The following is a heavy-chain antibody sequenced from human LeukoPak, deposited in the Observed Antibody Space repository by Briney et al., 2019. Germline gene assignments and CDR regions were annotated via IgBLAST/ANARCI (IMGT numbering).Heavy chain of an antibody. CDR1: GGSVSSGSYY. CDR2: IYYSGST. V-gene: IGHV4-31*03. J-gene: IGHJ3*02. CDR3: ARLAYCGGDCFTDAFDI. D-gene: IGHD2-21*02. Sequence: SETLSLTCTVSGGSVSSGSYYWSWIRQHPGKGLEWIGYIYYSGSTYYNPSLKSRVTTSVDTSKNQFSLKLSSVTAADTAVYYCARLAYCGGDCFTDAFDIWGQGTMVTVSS.